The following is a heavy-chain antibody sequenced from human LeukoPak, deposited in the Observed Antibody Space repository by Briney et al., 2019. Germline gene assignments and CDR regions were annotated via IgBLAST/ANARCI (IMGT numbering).Heavy chain of an antibody. CDR3: ARGGGGPMNWFDP. CDR2: IYYSGST. V-gene: IGHV4-59*01. J-gene: IGHJ5*02. CDR1: GGSISSYY. D-gene: IGHD3-16*01. Sequence: SETLSLTCTVSGGSISSYYWSWIRQPPGKGLEWIGYIYYSGSTNYNPSLKSRVTISVDTSKNQFSLKLSSVTAADTAVYYCARGGGGPMNWFDPWGQGTLVTVSS.